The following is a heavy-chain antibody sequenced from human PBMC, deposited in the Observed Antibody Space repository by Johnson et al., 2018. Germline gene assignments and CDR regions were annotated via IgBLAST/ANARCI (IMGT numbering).Heavy chain of an antibody. CDR3: ARDYTRGYSYGCGAFDI. CDR1: GFTFSSYG. Sequence: QVQLVESGGGVVQPGRSLRLSCAASGFTFSSYGMHWVRQAPGKGLEWVAVIWYDGSNKYYADSVKGRFTISRDNSKNTLYLQMNSLRAEDTAVYYCARDYTRGYSYGCGAFDIWGQGTMVTVSS. V-gene: IGHV3-33*01. J-gene: IGHJ3*02. D-gene: IGHD5-18*01. CDR2: IWYDGSNK.